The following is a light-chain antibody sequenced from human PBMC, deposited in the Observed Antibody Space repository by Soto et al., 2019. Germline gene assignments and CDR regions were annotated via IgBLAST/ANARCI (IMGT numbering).Light chain of an antibody. Sequence: DIQMTQSPSTLSASVGDRVTITCRASQSISSWLAWYQQKPGKAPKLLIYKASSLESGVPSRFSGSGSGTEFTLTISSLQPDDFATYYCQQFKLKTFGQGTKVDIK. V-gene: IGKV1-5*03. CDR3: QQFKLKT. CDR1: QSISSW. J-gene: IGKJ1*01. CDR2: KAS.